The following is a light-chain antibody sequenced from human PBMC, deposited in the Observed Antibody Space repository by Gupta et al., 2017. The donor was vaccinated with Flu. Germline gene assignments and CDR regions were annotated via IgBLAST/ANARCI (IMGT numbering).Light chain of an antibody. CDR3: QTFNKYPST. Sequence: PSFLSASVGDRVTITCRASQGISRSLAWYRQKPGERPELLIYGATTLQTAVPSRFSGSGSGAEFTLTISSLQPEDSAIYYCQTFNKYPSTFGGGTRVEIK. V-gene: IGKV1-9*01. J-gene: IGKJ4*01. CDR1: QGISRS. CDR2: GAT.